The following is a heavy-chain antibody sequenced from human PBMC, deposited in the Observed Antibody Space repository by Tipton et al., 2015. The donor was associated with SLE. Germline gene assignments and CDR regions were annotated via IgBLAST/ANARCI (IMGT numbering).Heavy chain of an antibody. V-gene: IGHV3-49*04. D-gene: IGHD1-26*01. CDR2: IRSKAYGGTT. Sequence: LSLTCAVYGGSFSGYYWSWVRQAPGKGLEWVGFIRSKAYGGTTEYAASVKGRFTISRDDSKSIAYLQMNSLKTEDTAVYYCTRAGTDGFDYWGQGTLVTVSS. CDR3: TRAGTDGFDY. CDR1: GGSFSGYY. J-gene: IGHJ4*02.